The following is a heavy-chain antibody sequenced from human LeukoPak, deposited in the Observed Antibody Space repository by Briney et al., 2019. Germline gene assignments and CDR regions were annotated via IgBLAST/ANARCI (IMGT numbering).Heavy chain of an antibody. Sequence: GESLKISCKGSGYTFTNNWISWVRQMPGKGLEWMGKINPAEFNTYYSQSFQGHVTISVDKSVNTAYLQWSSLKASDSAIYYCARGSGWADYWGQGTLVTVST. CDR2: INPAEFNT. V-gene: IGHV5-10-1*01. CDR1: GYTFTNNW. CDR3: ARGSGWADY. J-gene: IGHJ4*02. D-gene: IGHD6-19*01.